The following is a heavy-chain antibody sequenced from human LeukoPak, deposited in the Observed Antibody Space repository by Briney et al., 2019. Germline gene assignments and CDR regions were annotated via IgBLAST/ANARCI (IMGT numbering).Heavy chain of an antibody. CDR1: GFTFSSYG. V-gene: IGHV3-23*01. CDR3: AKRWGENYGHFDY. Sequence: GGSLRLPCAASGFTFSSYGMHWVRQAPGKGLEWVSAISGSGGSIYYADSVKGRFTISRDNSKNTLYLQMNSLRAEDTAVYYCAKRWGENYGHFDYWGQGTLVTVSS. D-gene: IGHD4-17*01. CDR2: ISGSGGSI. J-gene: IGHJ4*02.